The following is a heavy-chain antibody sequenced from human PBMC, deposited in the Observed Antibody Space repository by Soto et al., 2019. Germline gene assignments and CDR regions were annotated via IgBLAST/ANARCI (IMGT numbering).Heavy chain of an antibody. CDR1: GGTFSSYA. D-gene: IGHD3-22*01. V-gene: IGHV1-69*06. Sequence: SVKVFCKASGGTFSSYAISWVRQAPGQGLEWMGGIIPIFGTANYAQKFQGRVTITADKSTSTAYMELSSLRSEDTAVYYCARGHSSGYDKYYFDYWGQGTLVTVSS. J-gene: IGHJ4*02. CDR3: ARGHSSGYDKYYFDY. CDR2: IIPIFGTA.